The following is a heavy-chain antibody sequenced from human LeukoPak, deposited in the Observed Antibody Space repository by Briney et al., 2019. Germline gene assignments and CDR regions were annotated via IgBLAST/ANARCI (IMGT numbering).Heavy chain of an antibody. J-gene: IGHJ6*03. CDR1: GFTVSSNY. CDR3: ARIPAAMLRDYYYMDV. CDR2: IYTGGST. V-gene: IGHV3-53*01. Sequence: GGSLRLSCAASGFTVSSNYVSWVRQAPGKGLEWVSVIYTGGSTYYADSVKGRFTISRDNSENTLYLQMNSLRAEDTAVYYCARIPAAMLRDYYYMDVWGKGTTVTVSS. D-gene: IGHD2-2*01.